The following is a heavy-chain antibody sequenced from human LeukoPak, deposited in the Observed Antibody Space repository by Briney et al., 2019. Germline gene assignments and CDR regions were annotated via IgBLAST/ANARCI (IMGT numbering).Heavy chain of an antibody. CDR3: ARDSKLSLRSYFDY. CDR1: GFTFSSYS. J-gene: IGHJ4*02. D-gene: IGHD3-16*02. V-gene: IGHV3-21*01. Sequence: GGSLRLSSAASGFTFSSYSMNWVRQAPGKGLEWVSSISSSSSYIYYADSVKGRFTISRDNAKNPLYLQMNSLRAEDTAVYYCARDSKLSLRSYFDYWGQGTLVTVSS. CDR2: ISSSSSYI.